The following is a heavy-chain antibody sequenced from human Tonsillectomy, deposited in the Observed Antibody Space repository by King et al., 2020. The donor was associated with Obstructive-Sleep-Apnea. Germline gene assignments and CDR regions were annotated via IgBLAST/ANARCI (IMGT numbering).Heavy chain of an antibody. D-gene: IGHD2/OR15-2a*01. J-gene: IGHJ4*02. CDR3: TRGGNYLGPFGY. Sequence: VQLVESGGGLVQPGRSLRLSCTASGFTFCDYSMSLFRQAPGKGLEGVGFIVRKDYGGATEYARSVKGRFTISRDNSKSIAHLQMNSLKTEDTAVYYCTRGGNYLGPFGYWGQGTLVTVSS. CDR1: GFTFCDYS. CDR2: IVRKDYGGAT. V-gene: IGHV3-49*03.